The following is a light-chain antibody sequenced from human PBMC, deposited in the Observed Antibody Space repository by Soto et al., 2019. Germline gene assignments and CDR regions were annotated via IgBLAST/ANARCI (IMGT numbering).Light chain of an antibody. V-gene: IGKV1-27*01. CDR3: QKYNSAPLT. J-gene: IGKJ4*01. Sequence: DVQMTQSPSSLSAFVGDRVTITCRASQGIAPYLAWFQQKPGKVPKLLIYATSTLQSGVPSRFSGSGSGTDFTLTISSPQPEDGATYYCQKYNSAPLTFGGGTKVESK. CDR2: ATS. CDR1: QGIAPY.